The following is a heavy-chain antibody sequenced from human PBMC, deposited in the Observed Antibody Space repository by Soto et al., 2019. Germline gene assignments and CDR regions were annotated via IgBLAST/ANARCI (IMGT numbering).Heavy chain of an antibody. V-gene: IGHV1-2*04. D-gene: IGHD1-1*01. Sequence: ASVKVSCKASGFTFSDYYIHWLRQAPGQGPEWMGLINPDSGGTRFAQKFQGWVTMTRDTSINTAYMELSRLRFNDTAVYYCASDLTGTGYDAFDIWG. J-gene: IGHJ3*02. CDR1: GFTFSDYY. CDR3: ASDLTGTGYDAFDI. CDR2: INPDSGGT.